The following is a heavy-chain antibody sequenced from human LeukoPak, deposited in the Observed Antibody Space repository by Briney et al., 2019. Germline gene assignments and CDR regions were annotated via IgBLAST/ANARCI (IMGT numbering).Heavy chain of an antibody. J-gene: IGHJ4*02. D-gene: IGHD6-19*01. CDR2: IWYDGSNK. CDR3: AKSPVYSSGWYLDY. Sequence: GGSLRLSCAASGFTFSSYGMHWVRQAPGKGLEWVAVIWYDGSNKYYAGSVKGRFTISRDNSKNTLYLQMNSLRAEDTAVYYCAKSPVYSSGWYLDYWGQGTLVTVSS. V-gene: IGHV3-33*06. CDR1: GFTFSSYG.